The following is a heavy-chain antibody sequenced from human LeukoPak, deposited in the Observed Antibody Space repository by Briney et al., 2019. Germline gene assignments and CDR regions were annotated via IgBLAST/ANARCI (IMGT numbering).Heavy chain of an antibody. CDR1: GFTFSSYD. J-gene: IGHJ6*02. Sequence: GGSLRLSCEASGFTFSSYDVHWVRQVTGKGLEWVSYIVRKEDTNYPDSVRGRFTTSRENARNSLYLQMNYLRAEDTAVYYCVRAPVGECRSGGCFSSHLDVWGQGTTVIVSS. V-gene: IGHV3-13*04. CDR2: IVRKEDT. D-gene: IGHD2-15*01. CDR3: VRAPVGECRSGGCFSSHLDV.